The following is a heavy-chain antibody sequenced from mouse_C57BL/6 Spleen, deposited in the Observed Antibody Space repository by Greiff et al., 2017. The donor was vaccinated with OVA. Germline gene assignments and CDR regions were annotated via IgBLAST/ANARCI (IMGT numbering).Heavy chain of an antibody. D-gene: IGHD1-1*01. CDR3: ASGLLRWAMDY. CDR1: GFTITDYY. CDR2: IDPEDGET. Sequence: VQLQQSGAELVKPGASVKLSCTASGFTITDYYMHWVKQRPEQGLEWIGRIDPEDGETKYAQKFKGKATLTADTSSNTAYMQLSSLTSEDTAVYYCASGLLRWAMDYWGQGTSVTVSS. V-gene: IGHV14-2*01. J-gene: IGHJ4*01.